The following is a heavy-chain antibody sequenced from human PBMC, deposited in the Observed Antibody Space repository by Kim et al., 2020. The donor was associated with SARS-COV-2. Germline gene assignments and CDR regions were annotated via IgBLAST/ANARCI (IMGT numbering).Heavy chain of an antibody. J-gene: IGHJ5*02. V-gene: IGHV1-46*01. CDR3: ARAAGIAVAGSRAGWFDP. CDR2: INPSGGST. CDR1: GYTFTSYY. Sequence: ASVKVSCKASGYTFTSYYMHWVRQAPGQGLEWMGIINPSGGSTSYAQKFQGRVTMTRDTSTSTVYMELSSLRSEDTAMYYCARAAGIAVAGSRAGWFDPWGQGTLVTVSS. D-gene: IGHD6-19*01.